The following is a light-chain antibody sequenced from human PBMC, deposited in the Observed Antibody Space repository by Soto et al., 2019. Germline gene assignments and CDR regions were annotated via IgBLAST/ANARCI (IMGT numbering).Light chain of an antibody. CDR1: SSNIGPTYD. J-gene: IGLJ1*01. CDR3: QSYDSSLSGYV. V-gene: IGLV1-40*01. Sequence: QSVLKQPPSVYGAPGQRVTISCTGSSSNIGPTYDVHWYQQLPGTAPKLLIYANTNRPSGVPDRFSGSKSGTSASLAITGLQAEDEADYYCQSYDSSLSGYVFGTGTKFTV. CDR2: ANT.